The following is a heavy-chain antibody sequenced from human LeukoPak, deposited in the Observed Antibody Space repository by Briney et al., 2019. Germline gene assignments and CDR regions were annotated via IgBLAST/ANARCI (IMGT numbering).Heavy chain of an antibody. CDR2: IRSKAYGGTT. Sequence: GGSLRLSCTASGFTFGDYAMSWFRQAPGKGLEWVGFIRSKAYGGTTEYAASVKGRFTISRDDSKSIAYLQMNSLKTEDTAVYYCTRDIGTVGAPGDYWGQGTLVTVSS. D-gene: IGHD1-26*01. J-gene: IGHJ4*02. CDR3: TRDIGTVGAPGDY. CDR1: GFTFGDYA. V-gene: IGHV3-49*03.